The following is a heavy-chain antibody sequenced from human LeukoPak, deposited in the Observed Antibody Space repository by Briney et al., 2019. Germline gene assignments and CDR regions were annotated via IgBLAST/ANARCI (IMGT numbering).Heavy chain of an antibody. D-gene: IGHD1-7*01. CDR1: GFTFSDYY. CDR2: ISGSGTTI. CDR3: GRDFGLIGTKRSFDI. Sequence: PGRSLRLSCAASGFTFSDYYMGWIRQAPGKGLEWLSYISGSGTTIFYADSVKGRFTISRDNAKNSLDLQMNSLRAEDTAVYYCGRDFGLIGTKRSFDIWGQGTLVTVSS. V-gene: IGHV3-11*01. J-gene: IGHJ3*02.